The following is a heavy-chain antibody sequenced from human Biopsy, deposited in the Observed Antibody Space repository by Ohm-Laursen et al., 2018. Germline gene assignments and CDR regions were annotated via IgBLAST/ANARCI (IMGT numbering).Heavy chain of an antibody. Sequence: SETLSLTCSVSGGSFTGHYWTWIRQPPGKGLEWIGHISHTGSTSYKSSLKSRVTISLDTSRKHFSLRLTSLAAADTAVYYCARGSNEYGGLYFPHWGQGTLVTVSS. V-gene: IGHV4-59*11. J-gene: IGHJ1*01. CDR2: ISHTGST. CDR1: GGSFTGHY. D-gene: IGHD4-23*01. CDR3: ARGSNEYGGLYFPH.